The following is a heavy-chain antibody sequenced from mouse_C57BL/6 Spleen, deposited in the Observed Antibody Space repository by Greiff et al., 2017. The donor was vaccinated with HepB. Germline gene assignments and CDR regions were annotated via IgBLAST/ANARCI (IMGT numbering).Heavy chain of an antibody. J-gene: IGHJ2*01. CDR2: ISNGGGST. CDR1: GFTFSDYY. V-gene: IGHV5-12*01. D-gene: IGHD1-1*01. CDR3: ARPITTVVASFDY. Sequence: EVKLQESGGGLVQPGGSLKLSCAASGFTFSDYYMYWVRQTPEKRLEWVAYISNGGGSTYYPDTVKGRFTISRDNAKKTLYLQMSRLKSEDTAMYYCARPITTVVASFDYWGQGTTLTVSS.